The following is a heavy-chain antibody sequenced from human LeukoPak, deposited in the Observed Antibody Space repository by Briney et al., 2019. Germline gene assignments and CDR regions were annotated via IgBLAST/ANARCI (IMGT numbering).Heavy chain of an antibody. D-gene: IGHD6-6*01. CDR3: ARDGVSSSPDFDY. J-gene: IGHJ4*02. V-gene: IGHV3-7*01. CDR1: GFTFGGYW. Sequence: PGGSLRLSCGASGFTFGGYWMYWVRQAPGKGLEWVANIKYDGSEKNYVDSMKGRFTFSRDNAKNSLYLQMNSLRAEDTAVYYCARDGVSSSPDFDYWGQGTLVTVSS. CDR2: IKYDGSEK.